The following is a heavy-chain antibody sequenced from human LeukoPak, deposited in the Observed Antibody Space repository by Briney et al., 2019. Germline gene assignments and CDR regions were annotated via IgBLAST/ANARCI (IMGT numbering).Heavy chain of an antibody. V-gene: IGHV3-9*01. CDR3: AINGGGDSGYGNFDY. CDR1: GFTLADYA. CDR2: INWNSDSI. Sequence: GGSLRLSCAVSGFTLADYAMHWVRHVPGKGLEWVSGINWNSDSIGYADSVKGRFTTSRDNAKNSLYLQMNSLRAEDTAFYYCAINGGGDSGYGNFDYWGQGTLVTASS. D-gene: IGHD5-12*01. J-gene: IGHJ4*02.